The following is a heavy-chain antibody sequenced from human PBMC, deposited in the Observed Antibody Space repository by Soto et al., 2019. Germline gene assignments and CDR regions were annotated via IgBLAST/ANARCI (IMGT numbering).Heavy chain of an antibody. J-gene: IGHJ4*02. V-gene: IGHV4-39*01. Sequence: PSETLSLTCSVSGGSISSTPYYWGWIRQPPGKGLEWLGTIYYSGTNSYNPSLKSRVIISVDTSNNQFFLKLRSVTAADTAVYYCARHRQYYDTSGYQQRYFDYWGQGTQVTVSS. CDR1: GGSISSTPYY. CDR2: IYYSGTN. D-gene: IGHD3-22*01. CDR3: ARHRQYYDTSGYQQRYFDY.